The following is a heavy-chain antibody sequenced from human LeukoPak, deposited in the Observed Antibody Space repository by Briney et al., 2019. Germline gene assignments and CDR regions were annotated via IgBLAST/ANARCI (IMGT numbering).Heavy chain of an antibody. Sequence: KASGTLSLTCAVSGVSISSSNWWSCVRQPPGQGLEWIGEIYHSGSANYNPSLKTRATISLDKSKNQFSLKLSSVTAADTAVYYCARNYCSGGRCYWYFDLWGRGTLVTVSS. CDR3: ARNYCSGGRCYWYFDL. V-gene: IGHV4-4*02. J-gene: IGHJ2*01. D-gene: IGHD2-15*01. CDR2: IYHSGSA. CDR1: GVSISSSNW.